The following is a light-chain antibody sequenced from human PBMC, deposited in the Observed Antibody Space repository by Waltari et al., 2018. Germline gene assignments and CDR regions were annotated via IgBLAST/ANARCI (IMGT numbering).Light chain of an antibody. CDR1: QTVRTTY. CDR3: QQYDISPLT. J-gene: IGKJ4*01. CDR2: GAS. Sequence: EIVLTPSPGTLSLSPGERATLPCRASQTVRTTYLAWYQQNPGQAPTLLIYGASSRATGIPYRFSGSGSGTDFSLTISSLEPEDFAVYYCQQYDISPLTFGGGTKVEIK. V-gene: IGKV3-20*01.